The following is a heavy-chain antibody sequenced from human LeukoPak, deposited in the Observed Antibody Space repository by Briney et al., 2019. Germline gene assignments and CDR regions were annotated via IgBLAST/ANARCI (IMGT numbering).Heavy chain of an antibody. CDR1: GYPFTGYY. CDR3: ARDQRPGRNYPFDY. Sequence: ASVKVSCKASGYPFTGYYMHWVRQAPGQGLEWMGWINPNSGGTNYAQKFQGRVTMSRDTSISTAYMELSRLRSDDTAVYYCARDQRPGRNYPFDYWGQGTLVTVSS. J-gene: IGHJ4*02. D-gene: IGHD4-11*01. CDR2: INPNSGGT. V-gene: IGHV1-2*02.